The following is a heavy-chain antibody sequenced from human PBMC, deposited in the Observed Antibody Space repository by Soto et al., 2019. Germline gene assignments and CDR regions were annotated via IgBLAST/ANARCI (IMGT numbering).Heavy chain of an antibody. J-gene: IGHJ4*02. CDR1: GGSISSYY. Sequence: QVQLQESGPGLVKPSETLSLTCTVSGGSISSYYWSWIRQPPGKGLEWIGYIFYSGTTKYNPSLRSRVTISVDTSKNQFSLKLTSVTAADTAVYYCARQSSPWSGDAGECWGQGTLVTVSS. D-gene: IGHD3-3*01. V-gene: IGHV4-59*08. CDR2: IFYSGTT. CDR3: ARQSSPWSGDAGEC.